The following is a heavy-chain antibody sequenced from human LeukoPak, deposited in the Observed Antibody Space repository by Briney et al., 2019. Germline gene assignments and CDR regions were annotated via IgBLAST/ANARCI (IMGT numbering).Heavy chain of an antibody. V-gene: IGHV3-7*01. Sequence: PGGSLRLSCAASGFTFSSYWMSWVRQAPGKGREWVANIKQDGSEKYYVASVKGRFTISRDNAKNSLYLQMNSLRAEDTAVYYCASENFWSGYRGYYYYYMDVWGKGTTVTVSS. CDR3: ASENFWSGYRGYYYYYMDV. CDR2: IKQDGSEK. CDR1: GFTFSSYW. J-gene: IGHJ6*03. D-gene: IGHD3-3*01.